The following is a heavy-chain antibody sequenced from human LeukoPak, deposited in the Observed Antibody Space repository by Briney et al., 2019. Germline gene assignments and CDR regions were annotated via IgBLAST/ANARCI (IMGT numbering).Heavy chain of an antibody. CDR2: INSDGSST. D-gene: IGHD3-22*01. Sequence: PGGSLRLSCAASGFTFSSYSMNWVRHAPGKGLVWVSRINSDGSSTSYADSVKGRFTISRDNAKNTLYLQMNSLRAEDTAVYYCARAVEGYYDSSGYNLVHYWGQGTLVTVSS. V-gene: IGHV3-74*01. J-gene: IGHJ4*02. CDR1: GFTFSSYS. CDR3: ARAVEGYYDSSGYNLVHY.